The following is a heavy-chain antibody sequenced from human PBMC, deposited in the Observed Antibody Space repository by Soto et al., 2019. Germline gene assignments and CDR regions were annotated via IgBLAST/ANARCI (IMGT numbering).Heavy chain of an antibody. J-gene: IGHJ6*01. CDR1: GFTVSSNY. CDR2: IYSGGST. D-gene: IGHD6-19*01. V-gene: IGHV3-53*01. Sequence: PGGSRRLSCAASGFTVSSNYMSWVRQAPGKGLEWVSVIYSGGSTYYADSVKSRFTISRDNSKNTLYTQRNSPRAEHTAAYYSASGYSGGWFHYYYYGMVVWGRGTTVTV. CDR3: ASGYSGGWFHYYYYGMVV.